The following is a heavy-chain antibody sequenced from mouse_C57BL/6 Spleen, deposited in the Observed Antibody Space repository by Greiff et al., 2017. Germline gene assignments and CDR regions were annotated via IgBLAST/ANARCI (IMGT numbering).Heavy chain of an antibody. Sequence: VQRVESGAELARPGASVKLSCKASGYTFTSYGISWVKQRTGQGLEWIGEIYPRSGNTYYNEKFKGKATLTADKSSSTAYMELRSLTSEDSAVYFCARGTMGAMDYWGQGTSVTVSS. V-gene: IGHV1-81*01. D-gene: IGHD1-1*02. CDR3: ARGTMGAMDY. J-gene: IGHJ4*01. CDR1: GYTFTSYG. CDR2: IYPRSGNT.